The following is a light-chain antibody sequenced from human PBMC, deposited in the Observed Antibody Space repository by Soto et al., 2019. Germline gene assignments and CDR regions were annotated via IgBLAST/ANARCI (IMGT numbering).Light chain of an antibody. CDR3: QQYNNWPPYT. V-gene: IGKV3-15*01. CDR1: QSVSSN. CDR2: GAS. Sequence: EIVMTQSPATLSLSPGERATLSCRASQSVSSNLAWYQQKTGQAPSLLIYGASTRATGIPARFSGSGSGTEFTLTISSLQSEDFAVYYCQQYNNWPPYTFGQGTKLEIK. J-gene: IGKJ2*01.